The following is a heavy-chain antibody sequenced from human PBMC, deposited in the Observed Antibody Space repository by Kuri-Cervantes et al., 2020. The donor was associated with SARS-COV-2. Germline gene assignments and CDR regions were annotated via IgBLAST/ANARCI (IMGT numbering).Heavy chain of an antibody. J-gene: IGHJ4*02. D-gene: IGHD3-3*01. CDR2: IKQDGSEK. CDR3: ATGVNHGGLTIFGVVIPPFDY. V-gene: IGHV3-7*01. CDR1: GFTFSSYW. Sequence: GESLKISCAASGFTFSSYWMSWVRQAPGKGLEWVANIKQDGSEKYYVDSVKGRFTISRDNAKNSLYLQMNGLRAEDTAVYYCATGVNHGGLTIFGVVIPPFDYWGQGTLVTVSS.